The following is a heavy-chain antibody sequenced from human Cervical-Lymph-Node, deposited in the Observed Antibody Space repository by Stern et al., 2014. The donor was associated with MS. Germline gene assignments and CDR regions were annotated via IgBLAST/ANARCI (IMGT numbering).Heavy chain of an antibody. CDR2: IYYSGGIT. J-gene: IGHJ3*01. CDR3: ARLDVALASGFDV. V-gene: IGHV4-31*03. CDR1: GASTSSGSYY. Sequence: VQLQESGPGLVRPSQTLSLTCTVSGASTSSGSYYWSWIRQHPEKGLEWIGYIYYSGGITYYNPSLESRVTISLGTSKNQFSLNMRSMTAADTAVYYCARLDVALASGFDVWGQGTMITVSS. D-gene: IGHD1-26*01.